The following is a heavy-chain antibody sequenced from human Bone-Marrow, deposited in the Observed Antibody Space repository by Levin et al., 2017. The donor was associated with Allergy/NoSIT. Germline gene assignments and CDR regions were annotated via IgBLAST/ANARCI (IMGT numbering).Heavy chain of an antibody. D-gene: IGHD2-2*01. CDR2: IYYSGST. J-gene: IGHJ5*02. V-gene: IGHV4-31*03. Sequence: SQTLSLTCTVSGASISSGGYYWTWIRQHPEKGLEWIASIYYSGSTYYNPSLKSRVSLSVDTSENQFSLKLNSVTAADTAVYYCATLLVPAASLKVHWFDPWGQGTLVTVSS. CDR3: ATLLVPAASLKVHWFDP. CDR1: GASISSGGYY.